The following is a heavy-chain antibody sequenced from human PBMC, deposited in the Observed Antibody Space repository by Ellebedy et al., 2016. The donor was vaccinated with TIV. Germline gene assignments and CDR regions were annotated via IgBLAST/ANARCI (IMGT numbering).Heavy chain of an antibody. Sequence: GESLKISCAASGFTLYDYWMTWVRQAPGKGLEWVANIEKRGNEIYYADPVKGRFTISRDNAIDSLFLQMDALRPEDTAVYYCARRGSGWLGWFDTWGRGTLVTVSS. J-gene: IGHJ5*01. D-gene: IGHD6-19*01. CDR2: IEKRGNEI. CDR1: GFTLYDYW. CDR3: ARRGSGWLGWFDT. V-gene: IGHV3-7*03.